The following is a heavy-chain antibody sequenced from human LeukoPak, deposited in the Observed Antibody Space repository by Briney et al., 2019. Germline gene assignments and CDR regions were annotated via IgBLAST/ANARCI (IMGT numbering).Heavy chain of an antibody. V-gene: IGHV3-23*01. CDR1: GSTFSNSA. CDR2: LSGSGITP. D-gene: IGHD6-19*01. J-gene: IGHJ4*01. Sequence: GGSLRLSCAASGSTFSNSAMSWVRQAPGKGLEWVSTLSGSGITPYYADSVKGRFTISRDNSKNTLYLQMNSLRAEDTAVYYCAKGIYSSGWSYFDYWGHGTLVTVSS. CDR3: AKGIYSSGWSYFDY.